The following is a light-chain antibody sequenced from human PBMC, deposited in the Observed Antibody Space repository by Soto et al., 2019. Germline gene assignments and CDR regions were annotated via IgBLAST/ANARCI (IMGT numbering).Light chain of an antibody. J-gene: IGKJ4*01. CDR2: GAS. Sequence: EIVLTQSPVTLSLSPGERATLSCRASQSVSSSYLAWYQQKPGQAPRLIIYGASSRATGIPDRFSGSGSGTDFTLTISRLEPEDFAVYYCQQYGSSPLTFGGGTKVDIK. CDR3: QQYGSSPLT. V-gene: IGKV3-20*01. CDR1: QSVSSSY.